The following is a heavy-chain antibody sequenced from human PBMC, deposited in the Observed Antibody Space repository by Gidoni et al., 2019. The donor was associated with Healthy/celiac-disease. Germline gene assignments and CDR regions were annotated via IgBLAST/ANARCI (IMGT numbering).Heavy chain of an antibody. V-gene: IGHV3-23*01. CDR3: AKDWRYCSSTSCYTLDY. J-gene: IGHJ4*02. CDR1: GFTFSCYA. CDR2: ISGSGGSK. D-gene: IGHD2-2*01. Sequence: EVQLFESGGGLVQPGGSLRLSCAASGFTFSCYAMSWVRQAPGTGMEWVSAISGSGGSKYYADSVKGRFTISRDNSKNTLYLQMNSLRAEDTAVYYCAKDWRYCSSTSCYTLDYWGQGTLVTVSS.